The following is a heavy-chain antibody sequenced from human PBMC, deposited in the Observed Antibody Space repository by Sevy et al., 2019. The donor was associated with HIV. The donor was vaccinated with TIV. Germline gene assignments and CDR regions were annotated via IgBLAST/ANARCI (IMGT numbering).Heavy chain of an antibody. Sequence: GGSLRLSCAASGFSFTDAWMRWVRQAPGQGLEWIGRIKSNIDGGTADYAAAVRGRFTISRDDSKNAVYLQLNSLKTEDTAVCYCTTDAGMIPWYALQHWGRGTLVTVSS. CDR1: GFSFTDAW. CDR3: TTDAGMIPWYALQH. J-gene: IGHJ1*01. CDR2: IKSNIDGGTA. D-gene: IGHD2-8*01. V-gene: IGHV3-15*01.